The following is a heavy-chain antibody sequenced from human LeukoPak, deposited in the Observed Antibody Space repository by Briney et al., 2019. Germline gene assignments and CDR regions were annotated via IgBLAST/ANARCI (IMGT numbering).Heavy chain of an antibody. J-gene: IGHJ4*02. CDR2: ISSSSAYI. CDR1: GFIFSDYS. V-gene: IGHV3-21*06. D-gene: IGHD6-19*01. Sequence: GGSLRLSCVASGFIFSDYSMDWVRQAPGKGLEWVSSISSSSAYIFYSDSVKGRFTISRDNAQSSLHLQMNSLRAEDTAVYYCARDIQAVAGGGESDYWGQGTLVTVSS. CDR3: ARDIQAVAGGGESDY.